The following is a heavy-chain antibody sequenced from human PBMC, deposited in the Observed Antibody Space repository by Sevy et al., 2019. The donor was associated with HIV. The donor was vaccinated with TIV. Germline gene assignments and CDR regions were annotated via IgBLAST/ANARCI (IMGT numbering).Heavy chain of an antibody. CDR1: GFTFSSYG. Sequence: GGSLRLSCAASGFTFSSYGMHWVRQAPGKGLEWVAVIWFDGSNTFYADSVKGRFTISRDIAENTLHLQMNSLGAEDTAVYYCARDLESYNYGAYGPSFMPDYWGQGTVVTVSS. V-gene: IGHV3-33*01. J-gene: IGHJ4*02. CDR2: IWFDGSNT. D-gene: IGHD1-1*01. CDR3: ARDLESYNYGAYGPSFMPDY.